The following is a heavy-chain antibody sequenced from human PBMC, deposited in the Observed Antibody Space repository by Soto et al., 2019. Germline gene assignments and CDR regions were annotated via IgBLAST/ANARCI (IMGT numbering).Heavy chain of an antibody. CDR3: ASPARDTDQPNDAFDI. CDR2: IIPTFGTA. Sequence: GASVKVSCKASGGTFSSYAISWVRQAPGQGLEWMGGIIPTFGTANYAQKFQGRVTITADESTSTAYMELSSLRSEDTAVYYCASPARDTDQPNDAFDIWGQGTMVTVSS. V-gene: IGHV1-69*13. J-gene: IGHJ3*02. D-gene: IGHD5-18*01. CDR1: GGTFSSYA.